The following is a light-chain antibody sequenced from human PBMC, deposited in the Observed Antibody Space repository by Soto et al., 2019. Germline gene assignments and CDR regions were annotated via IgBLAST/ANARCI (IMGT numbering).Light chain of an antibody. CDR1: QSVSSSY. CDR2: GAS. CDR3: PQYGSSPT. J-gene: IGKJ5*01. Sequence: EIVLTQSPGTLSLSPGERATLSCRASQSVSSSYLAWYQQKPGQPPRLLIYGASSRATGIPDRFSGSGSGTDFTLTISRLEPEDFAVYYCPQYGSSPTFGQGTRLEIK. V-gene: IGKV3-20*01.